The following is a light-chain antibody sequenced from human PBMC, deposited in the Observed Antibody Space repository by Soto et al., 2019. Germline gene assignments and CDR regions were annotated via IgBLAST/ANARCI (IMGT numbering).Light chain of an antibody. CDR3: QQFDTLPPA. CDR2: DAS. J-gene: IGKJ2*01. CDR1: QYISKY. Sequence: DIQMTQSPSSLSASVGDRVTITCQASQYISKYLNWYQLQPGKAPRLLIYDASNVDAGVPSRFSGSGSGTDFTLTISSLQPEDIATYFCQQFDTLPPAFGQGTKLEIK. V-gene: IGKV1-33*01.